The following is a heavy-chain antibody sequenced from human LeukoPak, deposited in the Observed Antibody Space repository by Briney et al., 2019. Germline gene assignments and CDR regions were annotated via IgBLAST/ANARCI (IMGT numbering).Heavy chain of an antibody. J-gene: IGHJ4*02. CDR3: ARVTVTKYYFDY. D-gene: IGHD4-17*01. V-gene: IGHV1-18*01. Sequence: GASVKVSCKASGGTFSSYAISWVRQAPGQGLEWMGWISAYNGNTNYAQKLQGRVTMTTDTSTSTAYMELRSLRSDDTAVYYCARVTVTKYYFDYWGQGTLVTVSS. CDR2: ISAYNGNT. CDR1: GGTFSSYA.